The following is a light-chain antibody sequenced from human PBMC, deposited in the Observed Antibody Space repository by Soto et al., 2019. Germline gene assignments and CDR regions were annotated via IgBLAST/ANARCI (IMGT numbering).Light chain of an antibody. J-gene: IGKJ4*01. CDR2: DAS. CDR3: QQYDSWPLT. CDR1: QSVSSN. Sequence: ETVITQSPATLTVSPGERATLSCRASQSVSSNLAWYQQKPGQAPRLLIHDASTRATDIPARFSGSGSGTEFTLTISSLQSEDFAVYHCQQYDSWPLTFGGGTKVDIK. V-gene: IGKV3D-15*01.